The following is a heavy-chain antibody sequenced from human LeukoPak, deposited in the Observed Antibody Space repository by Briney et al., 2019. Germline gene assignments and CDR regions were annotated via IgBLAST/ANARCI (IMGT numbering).Heavy chain of an antibody. CDR1: GFTFSNYA. CDR3: AKDFLYNVVDY. CDR2: ISGSGSSS. J-gene: IGHJ4*02. D-gene: IGHD3-10*01. V-gene: IGHV3-23*01. Sequence: PGGSLSLSCAASGFTFSNYAMTWVRQAPGMGLEWVSSISGSGSSSYYADSVKGRFTVSRDNSKNTLHLQMNSLRAEDTAVYYCAKDFLYNVVDYWGQGTLVAVSS.